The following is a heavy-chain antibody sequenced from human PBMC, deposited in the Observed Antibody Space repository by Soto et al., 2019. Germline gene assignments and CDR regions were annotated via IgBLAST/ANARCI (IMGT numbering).Heavy chain of an antibody. V-gene: IGHV3-13*01. CDR1: GFTVSSYD. CDR3: ARGTMVRGTLDPGISGPLDF. J-gene: IGHJ4*02. Sequence: EVQLVESGGGLVQPGGSLRLACAASGFTVSSYDMHWVRHVTGKGLEWVSTLGAGGDTYFPDSVKGRFTISRDHAKNSLYLQMNNLGGGDTAVYYCARGTMVRGTLDPGISGPLDFWGQGTLGAVSS. D-gene: IGHD3-10*01. CDR2: LGAGGDT.